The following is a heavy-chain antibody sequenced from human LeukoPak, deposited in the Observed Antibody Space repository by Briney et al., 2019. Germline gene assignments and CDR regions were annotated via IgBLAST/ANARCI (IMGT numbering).Heavy chain of an antibody. V-gene: IGHV1-2*02. CDR2: IYPYSGGT. CDR1: GKTFSGYY. J-gene: IGHJ4*02. D-gene: IGHD3-22*01. Sequence: ASVKVSCKASGKTFSGYYIHWVRQAPGQGLEYMGWIYPYSGGTNYAQNFQGRVTMTRDTSISTAYMELSRLTSDDTAVYYCARGSSGYIAEFWGQGTLVSVSS. CDR3: ARGSSGYIAEF.